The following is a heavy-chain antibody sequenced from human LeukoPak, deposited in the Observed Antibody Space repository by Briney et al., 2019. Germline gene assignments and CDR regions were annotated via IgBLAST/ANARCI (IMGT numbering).Heavy chain of an antibody. Sequence: SGPTVVKPTQTLTLTCTFSGFSLSTSGVGVGWIRQPPGKALEWLALIYWNDDKRYSPSLKSRPTITKDTSKHQVVLTMINMDPVDTPTYYCAHSRWELRFLDYWGQGTLVTVSS. CDR1: GFSLSTSGVG. V-gene: IGHV2-5*01. CDR3: AHSRWELRFLDY. J-gene: IGHJ4*02. CDR2: IYWNDDK. D-gene: IGHD1-26*01.